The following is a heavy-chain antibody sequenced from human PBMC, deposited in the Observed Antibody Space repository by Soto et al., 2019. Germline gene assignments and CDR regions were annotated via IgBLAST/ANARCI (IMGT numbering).Heavy chain of an antibody. CDR1: GASISSSSYY. Sequence: NPSETLSLTCTVSGASISSSSYYWGWIRQPPGKGLEWIGSIYYSGVTYYHPSLKSRVTISLDKYNNKFSLKLSSVIAADTAVYYCARQPIQTYDYYYHAMDVWGQGTTVTVSS. V-gene: IGHV4-39*01. CDR2: IYYSGVT. D-gene: IGHD2-2*02. CDR3: ARQPIQTYDYYYHAMDV. J-gene: IGHJ6*02.